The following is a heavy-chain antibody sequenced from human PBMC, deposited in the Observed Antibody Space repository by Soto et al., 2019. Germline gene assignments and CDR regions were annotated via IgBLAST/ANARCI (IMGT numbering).Heavy chain of an antibody. CDR3: TTDCSGGSCYSYYYYYGMDV. V-gene: IGHV3-73*01. CDR2: IRSKANSYAT. Sequence: EVQLVESGGGLVQPGGSLKLSCAASGFTFSGSAMHWVRQASGKGLEWVGRIRSKANSYATAYAASVKGRFTISRDDSKNTAYLQMNSLKPEDTAVYYCTTDCSGGSCYSYYYYYGMDVWGQGTTVTVSS. CDR1: GFTFSGSA. J-gene: IGHJ6*02. D-gene: IGHD2-15*01.